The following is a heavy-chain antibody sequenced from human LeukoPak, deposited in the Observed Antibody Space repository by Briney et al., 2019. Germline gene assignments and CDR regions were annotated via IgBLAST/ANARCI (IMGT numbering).Heavy chain of an antibody. V-gene: IGHV3-53*01. D-gene: IGHD3-22*01. Sequence: PGGSLRLSCAASEFSVGSNYMTWVRQAPGKGLEWVSLIYSGGSTYYADSVKGRFTISRDNSKNTVYLQMNSLRAEDTAVYYCAKDPPYYYDSSGYGGGAFDIWGQGTMVTVSS. CDR2: IYSGGST. J-gene: IGHJ3*02. CDR3: AKDPPYYYDSSGYGGGAFDI. CDR1: EFSVGSNY.